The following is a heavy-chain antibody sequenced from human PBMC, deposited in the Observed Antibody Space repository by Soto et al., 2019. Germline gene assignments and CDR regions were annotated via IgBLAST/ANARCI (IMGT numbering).Heavy chain of an antibody. J-gene: IGHJ6*03. Sequence: EVQLVESGGGLVQPGGSLRLSCAASGFTFSNYWMYWVRQAPGKGLVWVSRINSDGSVSSYADSVKGRLTISRDNVKNTLYLQMDSLRAEDTAVYYCARGDCVGGPCDALAGAFYYYMDVWGKGTTVTVFS. D-gene: IGHD2-21*01. V-gene: IGHV3-74*01. CDR1: GFTFSNYW. CDR3: ARGDCVGGPCDALAGAFYYYMDV. CDR2: INSDGSVS.